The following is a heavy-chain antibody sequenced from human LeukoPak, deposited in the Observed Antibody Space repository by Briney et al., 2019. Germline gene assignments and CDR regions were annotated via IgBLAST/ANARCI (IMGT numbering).Heavy chain of an antibody. CDR1: GFTFSSYE. J-gene: IGHJ4*02. CDR2: ISSSGSTI. Sequence: RGSLRLSCAASGFTFSSYEMNWFRQAPGKGLEWVSYISSSGSTIYYADSVKGRFTISRDNAKNSLYLQMNSLRAEDTAVYYCAREPLYYYDSSGSFDYWGQGTLVTVSS. D-gene: IGHD3-22*01. CDR3: AREPLYYYDSSGSFDY. V-gene: IGHV3-48*03.